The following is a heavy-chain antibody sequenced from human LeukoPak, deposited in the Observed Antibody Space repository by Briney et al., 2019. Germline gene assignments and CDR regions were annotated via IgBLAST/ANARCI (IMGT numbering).Heavy chain of an antibody. D-gene: IGHD3/OR15-3a*01. CDR1: GFTFSDYY. V-gene: IGHV3-11*06. J-gene: IGHJ1*01. CDR2: ISSSSGYK. Sequence: NPGGSLRLSCAASGFTFSDYYMSWIRQTPEKGLEWLSYISSSSGYKNYADSLKGRFTISRDNAKNSVYLQMNSLSAEDTAVYYCARQGLYDSGDFWTFQHWGQGTLITVSS. CDR3: ARQGLYDSGDFWTFQH.